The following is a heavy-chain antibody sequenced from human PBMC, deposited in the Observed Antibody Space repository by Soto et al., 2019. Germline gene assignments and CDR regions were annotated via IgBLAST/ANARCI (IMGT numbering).Heavy chain of an antibody. V-gene: IGHV3-23*01. D-gene: IGHD3-22*01. CDR2: ISGSGGST. CDR3: AKDSYYYDSSVGNYYYYGMEV. Sequence: EVPLLESGGGLVQPGGSLRLSCGASGFTFSSYAMSCVRQAPGKGLEYVSAISGSGGSTYYADSVKGRFTISRDNSEKTLYLQMNSLRAEDTAVYYCAKDSYYYDSSVGNYYYYGMEVWGQGTTVTVSS. J-gene: IGHJ6*02. CDR1: GFTFSSYA.